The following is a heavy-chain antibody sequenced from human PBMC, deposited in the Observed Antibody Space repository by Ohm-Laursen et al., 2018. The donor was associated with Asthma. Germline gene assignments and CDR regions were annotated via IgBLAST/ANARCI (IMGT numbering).Heavy chain of an antibody. V-gene: IGHV3-30-3*01. D-gene: IGHD4-17*01. Sequence: SLRLSCAASGFTFSSYAMHWVRQAPGKGLEWVAVISYDGSNKYYADSVKGRFTISRDSSKNTLYLQMNSLRAEDTAVYYCAKENYYTVTTSVPLGYWGQGTLVTVSS. CDR2: ISYDGSNK. CDR3: AKENYYTVTTSVPLGY. J-gene: IGHJ4*02. CDR1: GFTFSSYA.